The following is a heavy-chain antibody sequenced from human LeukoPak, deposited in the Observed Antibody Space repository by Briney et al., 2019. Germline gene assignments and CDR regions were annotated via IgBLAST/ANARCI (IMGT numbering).Heavy chain of an antibody. D-gene: IGHD2-21*02. CDR3: AKDDSYCGGDCYSVLDN. CDR1: GFTFSIYA. V-gene: IGHV3-30*07. J-gene: IGHJ4*02. CDR2: TSHDGGIK. Sequence: GGSLRLSCAASGFTFSIYAMHWVRQAPGKGLEWVAVTSHDGGIKYYADFVKGRFTISRDNSKSTLYLQMNSLRAEDTAVYYCAKDDSYCGGDCYSVLDNWGQGTLVTVSS.